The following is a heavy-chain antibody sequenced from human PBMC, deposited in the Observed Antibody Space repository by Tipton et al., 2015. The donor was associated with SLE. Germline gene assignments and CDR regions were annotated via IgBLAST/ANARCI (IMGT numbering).Heavy chain of an antibody. D-gene: IGHD5-24*01. Sequence: SLRLSCAASGFSFSTQGMHWVRQAPGKGLEWVAFSRYDRTNQFYTHYPDSLKGRFVVSRDNSKNTLYLQLNSLRPEDTAIYYCAKDNPVLESWGQGTLVTVSS. CDR3: AKDNPVLES. J-gene: IGHJ5*02. CDR1: GFSFSTQG. CDR2: SRYDRTNQ. V-gene: IGHV3-30*02.